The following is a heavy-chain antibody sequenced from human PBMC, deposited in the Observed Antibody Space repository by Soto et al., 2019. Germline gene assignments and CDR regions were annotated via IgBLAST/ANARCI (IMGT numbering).Heavy chain of an antibody. D-gene: IGHD3-22*01. CDR1: GFTFSSYG. V-gene: IGHV3-30*18. J-gene: IGHJ4*02. CDR2: ISYDGSNK. Sequence: PGGSLRLSCAASGFTFSSYGMHWVRQAPGKGLEWVAVISYDGSNKYYADSVKGRFTISRDNSKNTLYLQINSLRAEDTAVYYCAKDYYDSSGYHNIFDYWGQGTLVTVSS. CDR3: AKDYYDSSGYHNIFDY.